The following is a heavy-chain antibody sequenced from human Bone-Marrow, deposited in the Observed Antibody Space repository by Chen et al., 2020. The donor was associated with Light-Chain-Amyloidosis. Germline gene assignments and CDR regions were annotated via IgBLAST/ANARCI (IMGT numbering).Heavy chain of an antibody. CDR1: GFTFSHYS. Sequence: EVRLLESGGGLVQPGGSLRLSCAVSGFTFSHYSMNWVRQAPGKGLQWISSISETGANTDDEDSVKGRFTISRDNSNNMMYLQLTSLRAEDTAVYYWAKQYLVGGWGQGTRVTVSS. V-gene: IGHV3-23*01. D-gene: IGHD6-13*01. CDR2: ISETGANT. CDR3: AKQYLVGG. J-gene: IGHJ4*02.